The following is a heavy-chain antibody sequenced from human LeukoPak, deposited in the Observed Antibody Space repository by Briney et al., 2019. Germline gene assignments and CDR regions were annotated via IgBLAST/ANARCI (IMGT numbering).Heavy chain of an antibody. V-gene: IGHV1-46*01. D-gene: IGHD2-15*01. CDR2: INPSGGST. J-gene: IGHJ4*02. CDR3: ARSVVVVAAADY. CDR1: GYTFTSYY. Sequence: ASVKVSCKASGYTFTSYYMHWVRQAPGQGLEWMGIINPSGGSTSYAQKFQGRVTMTRDQSTSTVYMELSSLRSEDTAVYYCARSVVVVAAADYWGQGTLVTVSS.